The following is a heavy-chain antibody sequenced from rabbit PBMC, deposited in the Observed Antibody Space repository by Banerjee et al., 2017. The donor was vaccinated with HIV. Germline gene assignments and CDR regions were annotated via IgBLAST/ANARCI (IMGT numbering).Heavy chain of an antibody. J-gene: IGHJ4*01. CDR3: ASRYDNCGGCFDL. CDR1: GLSFSSSYW. CDR2: IYTGSSGNT. D-gene: IGHD4-1*01. V-gene: IGHV1S45*01. Sequence: QEQLEESGGDLVKPEGSLTLTCTASGLSFSSSYWICWVRQAPGKGLEWIACIYTGSSGNTYYTSWAKGRFTISKTSSTTVTLQMTSLTAADTATYFCASRYDNCGGCFDLWGPGTLVTVS.